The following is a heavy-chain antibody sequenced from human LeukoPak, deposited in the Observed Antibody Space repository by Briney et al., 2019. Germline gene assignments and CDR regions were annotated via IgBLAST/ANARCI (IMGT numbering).Heavy chain of an antibody. Sequence: PGGSLRLSCAASGFTFSSYAMSWVRQAPGKGLEWVSAISGSGGSTYYADSVKGRFTISRDNPKNTLYLQMNGLRAEDTAVYYCAKDILTGYYIYYGMDVWGQGTTVTVSS. CDR2: ISGSGGST. J-gene: IGHJ6*02. D-gene: IGHD3-9*01. CDR3: AKDILTGYYIYYGMDV. V-gene: IGHV3-23*01. CDR1: GFTFSSYA.